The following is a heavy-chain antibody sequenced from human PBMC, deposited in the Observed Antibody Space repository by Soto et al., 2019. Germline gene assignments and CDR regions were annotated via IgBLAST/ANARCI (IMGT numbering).Heavy chain of an antibody. CDR1: GFSLSNARMG. V-gene: IGHV2-26*01. CDR3: ARILRPPEYYCYYKDV. J-gene: IGHJ6*03. Sequence: SGATLVNPTETLTLTFTVSGFSLSNARMGVSWIRQPPGKALEWLAHIFSNDEKSYSTSLKSRLTISKDTPKSQVVLTMTNMDPVDTATYYCARILRPPEYYCYYKDVSSKGSTVTVSS. CDR2: IFSNDEK.